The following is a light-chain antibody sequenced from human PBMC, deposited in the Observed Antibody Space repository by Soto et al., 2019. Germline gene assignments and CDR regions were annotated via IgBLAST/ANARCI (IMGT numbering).Light chain of an antibody. Sequence: DIRLTQSPSSLSASVGDRVTISCRASQSISTYLMWYHQKPGKAPNLLIYGASGLQNGVPSRFAGSGSGTGFTLTITGLQPEDFGTYYCQQSSITPRSFGQGTKVEI. V-gene: IGKV1-39*01. CDR3: QQSSITPRS. J-gene: IGKJ1*01. CDR1: QSISTY. CDR2: GAS.